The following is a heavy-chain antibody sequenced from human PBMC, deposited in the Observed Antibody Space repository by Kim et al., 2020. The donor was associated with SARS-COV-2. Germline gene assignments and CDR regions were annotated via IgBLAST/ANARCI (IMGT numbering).Heavy chain of an antibody. J-gene: IGHJ4*02. V-gene: IGHV3-30*18. CDR2: SYDGSNK. Sequence: SYDGSNKYYADSVKGRFTISRDNSKNPLYLQMNSLRAEDTAVYYCAKDALWGQGTLVTVSS. CDR3: AKDAL.